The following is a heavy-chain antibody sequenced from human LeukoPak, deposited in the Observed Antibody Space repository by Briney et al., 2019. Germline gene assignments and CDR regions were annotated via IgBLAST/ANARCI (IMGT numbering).Heavy chain of an antibody. D-gene: IGHD3-9*01. CDR1: GYTFTSYG. CDR2: ISAYKGNT. J-gene: IGHJ6*04. V-gene: IGHV1-18*04. CDR3: ARALLDYYDILTGYYKGRGYGMDV. Sequence: ASVKVSCKASGYTFTSYGISWVRQAPGQGLEWMGWISAYKGNTNYAQKLQGRVTMTTDTSTSTAYVELRSLRSDDTAVYYCARALLDYYDILTGYYKGRGYGMDVWGKGTTVTVSS.